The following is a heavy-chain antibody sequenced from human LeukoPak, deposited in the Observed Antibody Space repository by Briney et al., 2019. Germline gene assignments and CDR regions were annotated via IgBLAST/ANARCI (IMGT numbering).Heavy chain of an antibody. CDR2: IKQDGSEK. V-gene: IGHV3-7*02. Sequence: GGSLRLSCAASGFTSSRLWMNWVRQAPGKGLEWVANIKQDGSEKYYVDSVKGRFTISRDNAKNSLYLQMNNLRAEDTAVYYCARGGYYYKDWYFDLWGRGTLVTVSS. CDR3: ARGGYYYKDWYFDL. D-gene: IGHD3-22*01. J-gene: IGHJ2*01. CDR1: GFTSSRLW.